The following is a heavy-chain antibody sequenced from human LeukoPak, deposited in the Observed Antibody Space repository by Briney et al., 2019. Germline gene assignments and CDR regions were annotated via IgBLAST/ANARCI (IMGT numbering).Heavy chain of an antibody. CDR1: GGSISSYY. V-gene: IGHV4-4*07. D-gene: IGHD6-13*01. CDR3: ARDQRAAAGSGWFDP. CDR2: IYTSGST. Sequence: SETLSLTRTVSGGSISSYYWSWIRQPAGKGLEWIGRIYTSGSTNYNPSLKSRVTISVDKSKNQFSLKLSSVTAADTAVYYCARDQRAAAGSGWFDPWGQGTLVTVSS. J-gene: IGHJ5*02.